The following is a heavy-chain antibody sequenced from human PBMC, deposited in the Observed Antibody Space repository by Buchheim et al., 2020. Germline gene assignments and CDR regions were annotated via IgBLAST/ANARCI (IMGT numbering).Heavy chain of an antibody. CDR2: IYYSGST. CDR1: GGSISSSSYY. J-gene: IGHJ4*02. V-gene: IGHV4-30-4*01. CDR3: AREGQDDDVDTAMAPRP. D-gene: IGHD5-18*01. Sequence: QLQLQESGPGLVKPSETLSLTCTISGGSISSSSYYWSWIRQPPGKGLEWIGYIYYSGSTYYNPSLKSRVTKSVDTSKNQFSLKLSSVTAADTAVYYCAREGQDDDVDTAMAPRPWGQGTL.